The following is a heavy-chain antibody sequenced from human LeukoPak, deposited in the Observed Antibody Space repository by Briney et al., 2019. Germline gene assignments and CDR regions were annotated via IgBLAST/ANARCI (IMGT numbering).Heavy chain of an antibody. J-gene: IGHJ4*02. CDR3: ASGERERRFDY. Sequence: PGGSLRLSCAASGFTFSSYAIHWVRQAPGKGLEWVAVISYDGFNKYYADSVKGRFTISRDNSKNTLYLQMNSLRAEDTAVYYCASGERERRFDYWGQGTLVTVSS. V-gene: IGHV3-30*04. CDR1: GFTFSSYA. D-gene: IGHD1-26*01. CDR2: ISYDGFNK.